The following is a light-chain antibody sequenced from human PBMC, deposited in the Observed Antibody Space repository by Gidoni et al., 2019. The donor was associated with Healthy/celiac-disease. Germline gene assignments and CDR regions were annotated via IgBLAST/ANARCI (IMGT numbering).Light chain of an antibody. Sequence: SYELTQQPSVSVSPGQTASITCSGDKLGDKYACWYQQKPGQCPVLVIYQDSKRPSGIPERFSCSNSGNTATLTISGTQAMDEADYYCQAWDSSTVVFGGGTKLT. CDR1: KLGDKY. V-gene: IGLV3-1*01. J-gene: IGLJ2*01. CDR2: QDS. CDR3: QAWDSSTVV.